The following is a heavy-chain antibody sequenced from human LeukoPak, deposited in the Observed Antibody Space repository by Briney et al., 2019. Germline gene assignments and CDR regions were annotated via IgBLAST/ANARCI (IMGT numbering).Heavy chain of an antibody. V-gene: IGHV4-59*01. CDR2: THYSGTG. Sequence: PSETLSLTCAVSGGPIIASYWSWIRQPPGKGLEWIGYTHYSGTGTYNPSLKSRVTISIDTTKNRFSLRLGSVTAADPAVYCCARVRFYDTTGYSTSYYLDYWGQGALVTVSS. J-gene: IGHJ4*02. CDR1: GGPIIASY. D-gene: IGHD3-22*01. CDR3: ARVRFYDTTGYSTSYYLDY.